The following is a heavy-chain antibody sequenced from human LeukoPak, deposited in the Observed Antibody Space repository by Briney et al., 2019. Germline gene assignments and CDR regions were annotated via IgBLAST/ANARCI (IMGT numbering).Heavy chain of an antibody. J-gene: IGHJ3*02. Sequence: SETLSLTCAVYGGSFSGYYWSWIRQPPGKGLEWIGEINHSGSTNYNPSLKSRVTISVDTSKNQFSLKLSSVTAADTAVYYCASSPRVGATSAFDIWGQGTMVTVSS. CDR3: ASSPRVGATSAFDI. CDR2: INHSGST. D-gene: IGHD1-26*01. V-gene: IGHV4-34*01. CDR1: GGSFSGYY.